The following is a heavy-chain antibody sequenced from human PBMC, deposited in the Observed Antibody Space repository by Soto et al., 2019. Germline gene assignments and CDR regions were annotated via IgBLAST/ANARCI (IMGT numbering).Heavy chain of an antibody. V-gene: IGHV3-23*01. D-gene: IGHD2-15*01. CDR3: ATRRGAGGHFDY. CDR2: VSLGGST. CDR1: GFTLSSYA. J-gene: IGHJ4*02. Sequence: DVQMFEFGGGLVQPEGSLRLSFAASGFTLSSYAMGWVRPGPGKGLEWVAVVSLGGSTHYADSVRGRFTTSRDNSKTTLSRQMNSLTADDTAVYFCATRRGAGGHFDYWGQGALVTVSS.